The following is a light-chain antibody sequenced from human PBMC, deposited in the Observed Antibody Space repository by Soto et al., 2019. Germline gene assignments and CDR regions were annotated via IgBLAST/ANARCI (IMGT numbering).Light chain of an antibody. V-gene: IGKV3-20*01. CDR1: QSVSGSY. CDR3: QQYGSPPSLT. CDR2: GAS. Sequence: EIVLTQSPGTLSLSPGERVTLSCRASQSVSGSYLAWYQQKPGQAPRLLINGASSRATGIPDRFSGSGSGTDFTLTISRLEPEDFAMYYCQQYGSPPSLTFGGGTKVEIK. J-gene: IGKJ4*01.